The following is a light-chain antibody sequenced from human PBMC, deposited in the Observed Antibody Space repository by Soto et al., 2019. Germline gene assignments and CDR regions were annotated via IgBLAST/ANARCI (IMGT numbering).Light chain of an antibody. V-gene: IGLV2-14*01. CDR2: EVT. CDR3: LSYTTSSTLV. J-gene: IGLJ1*01. CDR1: SSDVGGYIY. Sequence: QSVLTQPASVSGSPGQSITISCTGTSSDVGGYIYVSWYQQHPGKVPKLMIYEVTNRPSGVSNRFSGSKSGNTASLTISGLQADDEADYYCLSYTTSSTLVFGSGTKHTVL.